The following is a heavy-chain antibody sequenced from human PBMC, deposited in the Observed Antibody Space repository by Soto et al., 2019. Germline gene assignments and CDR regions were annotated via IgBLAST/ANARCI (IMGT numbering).Heavy chain of an antibody. CDR2: IDSGGGTT. V-gene: IGHV1-46*01. CDR3: ARDHYGSGTYYFY. J-gene: IGHJ4*02. D-gene: IGHD3-10*01. Sequence: ASVKVSCKAAGYTFTTYYIHWVRKNNGQGLEWMGMIDSGGGTTTYARKFQGRVTVTRDRSTNTVYMDLSSLRFEDTAFYFCARDHYGSGTYYFYWGQGTLVTVSS. CDR1: GYTFTTYY.